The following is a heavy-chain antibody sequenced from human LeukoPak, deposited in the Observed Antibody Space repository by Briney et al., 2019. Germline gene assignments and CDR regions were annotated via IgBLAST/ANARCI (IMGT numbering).Heavy chain of an antibody. J-gene: IGHJ4*02. CDR2: MFASGST. Sequence: PGGSLRLSCAASGFTVSSNYMSWVRQAPGKGLEWVSVMFASGSTYYADSVKGRFTFSRDNFKNTLYLQMNSLRVEDTAVYYCARGFVQTGYSSSSYVHWGQGTLVTVSS. CDR3: ARGFVQTGYSSSSYVH. V-gene: IGHV3-66*01. D-gene: IGHD6-13*01. CDR1: GFTVSSNY.